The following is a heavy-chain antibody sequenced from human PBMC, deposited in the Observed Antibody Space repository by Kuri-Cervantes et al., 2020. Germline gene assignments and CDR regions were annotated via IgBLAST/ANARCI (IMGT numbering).Heavy chain of an antibody. CDR1: GGSISSGGYY. CDR2: IYYSGST. J-gene: IGHJ3*02. Sequence: SETLSLTCTVSGGSISSGGYYWSWIRQHPGKGLEWIGYIYYSGSTYYNPSLKSRVTISVDTSKNQFSPKLSSVTAADTAVYYCASYSGSYQTREWVDAFDIWGQGTMVTVSS. D-gene: IGHD1-26*01. CDR3: ASYSGSYQTREWVDAFDI. V-gene: IGHV4-31*03.